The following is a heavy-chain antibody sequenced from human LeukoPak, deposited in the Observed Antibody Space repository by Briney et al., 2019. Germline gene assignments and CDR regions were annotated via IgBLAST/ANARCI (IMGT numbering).Heavy chain of an antibody. Sequence: GASVKVSCKASGYSFTSYDVTWVRQAPGQGLEWMARIDTYSGTTNYAQKLQGRVTMTTDTTTSTAYMELRSLRSDDTAVYYCARVQGNIAARPTRTGWFDPWGQGTLVTVSS. CDR3: ARVQGNIAARPTRTGWFDP. J-gene: IGHJ5*02. CDR2: IDTYSGTT. D-gene: IGHD6-6*01. CDR1: GYSFTSYD. V-gene: IGHV1-18*01.